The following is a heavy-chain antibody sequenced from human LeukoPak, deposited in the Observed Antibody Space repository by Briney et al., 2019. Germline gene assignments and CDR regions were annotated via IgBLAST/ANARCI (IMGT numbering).Heavy chain of an antibody. CDR1: GYSFTSYW. J-gene: IGHJ5*02. Sequence: GESLKISCKGSGYSFTSYWIGCVRQMPAKGLEWMGIIYPGDSDTRYSPSFQGQVTISADKSISTAYLQWSSLKASDTAMYYCAGLAAAARNWFDPWGQGTLVTVSS. CDR3: AGLAAAARNWFDP. CDR2: IYPGDSDT. D-gene: IGHD6-13*01. V-gene: IGHV5-51*01.